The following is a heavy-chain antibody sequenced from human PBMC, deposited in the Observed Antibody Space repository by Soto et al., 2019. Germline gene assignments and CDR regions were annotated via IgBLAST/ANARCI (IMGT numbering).Heavy chain of an antibody. Sequence: ASVKVSCKASGYTFTGHYIHWVRQAPEQGPEWMGEIGPETGATRYAQKFQGRVTMTRDMSITTVYMELNNLSPDDTAVYYCGRGRSGQIVVFYWGQGTPVTVSS. CDR3: GRGRSGQIVVFY. J-gene: IGHJ4*02. CDR1: GYTFTGHY. CDR2: IGPETGAT. V-gene: IGHV1-2*02. D-gene: IGHD1-26*01.